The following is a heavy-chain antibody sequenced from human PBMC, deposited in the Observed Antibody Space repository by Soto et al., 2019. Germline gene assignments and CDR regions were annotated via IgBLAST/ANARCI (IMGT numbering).Heavy chain of an antibody. CDR1: TDSSSFTNSY. Sequence: LSLTCTVSTDSSSFTNSYWGWIRQPPGKGLQWIGSSSYNGGTFYNPSLKGRVVISFDTSKKQSSLQVTSVTAADTAVYFCARHRIEVVWRGFDFWGQGSPVTVSS. CDR2: SSYNGGT. D-gene: IGHD3-10*01. CDR3: ARHRIEVVWRGFDF. V-gene: IGHV4-39*01. J-gene: IGHJ4*02.